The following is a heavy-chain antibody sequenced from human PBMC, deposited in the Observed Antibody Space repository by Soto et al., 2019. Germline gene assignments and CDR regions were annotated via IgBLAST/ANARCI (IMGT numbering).Heavy chain of an antibody. CDR1: GFTFSSYA. Sequence: GGSLRLSCAASGFTFSSYAMSWVRQAPGKGLEWVSASSGSGGSTYYADSVKGRFTISRDNSKNTLYLQMNSLRAEDTAGYYSAKARGSITMVRGVIRASLGYWGQGTLVTVSS. D-gene: IGHD3-10*01. V-gene: IGHV3-23*01. CDR3: AKARGSITMVRGVIRASLGY. J-gene: IGHJ4*02. CDR2: SSGSGGST.